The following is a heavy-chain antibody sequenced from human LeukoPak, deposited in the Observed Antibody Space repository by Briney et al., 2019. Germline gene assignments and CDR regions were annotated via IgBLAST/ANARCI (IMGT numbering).Heavy chain of an antibody. V-gene: IGHV5-51*01. CDR3: QKTAYEILTGYYNDYFDY. Sequence: GESLKISCKGSGYSVSNTWIAWVRQMPGKGLECMGIIYPGDSDARYSPSFQGQVTSSADKSINTAYLQWSSLKASDIAIFFYQKTAYEILTGYYNDYFDYWGQGNLVTVSS. D-gene: IGHD3-9*01. J-gene: IGHJ4*02. CDR2: IYPGDSDA. CDR1: GYSVSNTW.